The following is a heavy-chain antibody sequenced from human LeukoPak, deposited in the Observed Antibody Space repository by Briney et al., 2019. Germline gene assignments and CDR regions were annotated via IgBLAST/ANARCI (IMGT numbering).Heavy chain of an antibody. V-gene: IGHV3-11*01. Sequence: GGSLRLSCAASGFTFSDYYMSWIRQAPGKGLEWVSYIRSSGSTMFYVDSVKGRFTISRDNAKNSLYLQMNSLRTEDTAVYYCARDRGHYFDNSGYYTNWFDPWGQGTLVTVSS. CDR2: IRSSGSTM. J-gene: IGHJ5*02. D-gene: IGHD3-22*01. CDR1: GFTFSDYY. CDR3: ARDRGHYFDNSGYYTNWFDP.